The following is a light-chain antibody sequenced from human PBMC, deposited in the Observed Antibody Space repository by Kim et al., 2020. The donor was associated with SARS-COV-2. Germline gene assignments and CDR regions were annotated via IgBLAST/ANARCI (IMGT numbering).Light chain of an antibody. J-gene: IGKJ3*01. CDR1: QSISCH. V-gene: IGKV1-39*01. CDR2: AAS. CDR3: QQSYITPFT. Sequence: DIQMTQSPSSLSASVGDRVTITCRTTQSISCHLNWYQQKPGRAPKLLSSAASTLQGGVPSRFSGSGSETDFTLTISSLQPEYVATYCCQQSYITPFTFGPGTKVDIK.